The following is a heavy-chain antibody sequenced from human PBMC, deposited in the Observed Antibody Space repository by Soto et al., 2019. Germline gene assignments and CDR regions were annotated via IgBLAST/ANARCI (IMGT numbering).Heavy chain of an antibody. V-gene: IGHV4-31*03. CDR1: GGSISSGGYY. J-gene: IGHJ4*02. CDR2: IYYSGST. D-gene: IGHD4-17*01. Sequence: QVQLQESGPGLVKPSQTLSLTCTVSGGSISSGGYYWSWIRQHPGKGLEWIGYIYYSGSTYYHPSLKSRVTISVDTSKNQFPLKLSSVTASDTAVYYCARGIFSRVTTFGYWGQGTLVTVSS. CDR3: ARGIFSRVTTFGY.